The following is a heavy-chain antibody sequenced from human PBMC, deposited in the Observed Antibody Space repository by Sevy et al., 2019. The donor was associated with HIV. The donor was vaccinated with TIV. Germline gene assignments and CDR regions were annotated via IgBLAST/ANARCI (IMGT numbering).Heavy chain of an antibody. D-gene: IGHD2-2*01. V-gene: IGHV3-23*01. CDR1: GFTFSSYA. CDR3: AKDWDIVVVPAAKAAGYYYYGMDV. J-gene: IGHJ6*02. CDR2: ISGSGGST. Sequence: GGSLRLSCAASGFTFSSYAMSWARQAPGKGLEWVSAISGSGGSTYYADSVKGRFTISRDNSKNTLYLQMNSLRAEDTAVYYCAKDWDIVVVPAAKAAGYYYYGMDVWGQGTTVTVSS.